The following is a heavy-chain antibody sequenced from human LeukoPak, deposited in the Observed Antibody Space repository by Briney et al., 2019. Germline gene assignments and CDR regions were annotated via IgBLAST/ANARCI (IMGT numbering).Heavy chain of an antibody. CDR3: ARVMSGITGVYYFYY. V-gene: IGHV1-46*01. Sequence: ASVTVSCKASGYTFTSYYMHWVRQAPGQGLEWMGIINPSGGSTSYEQKFQGRVTMTRDMSTSTVYMELSSLRSEDTSVYYCARVMSGITGVYYFYYWGQGTLVTVSS. CDR2: INPSGGST. J-gene: IGHJ4*02. D-gene: IGHD1-26*01. CDR1: GYTFTSYY.